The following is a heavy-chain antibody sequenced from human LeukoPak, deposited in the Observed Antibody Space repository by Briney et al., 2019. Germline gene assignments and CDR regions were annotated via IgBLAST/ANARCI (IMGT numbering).Heavy chain of an antibody. CDR2: ISWDGGST. V-gene: IGHV3-43D*03. CDR3: AKDISYYDSSGYYYRGSYMDV. D-gene: IGHD3-22*01. CDR1: GFTFDDYA. Sequence: GGSLRLSCAASGFTFDDYAMHWVRQAPGKGLEWVSLISWDGGSTYYADSVKGRFTISRDNSKNSLYLQMNNLRAEDTALYYCAKDISYYDSSGYYYRGSYMDVWGKGTTVTVSS. J-gene: IGHJ6*03.